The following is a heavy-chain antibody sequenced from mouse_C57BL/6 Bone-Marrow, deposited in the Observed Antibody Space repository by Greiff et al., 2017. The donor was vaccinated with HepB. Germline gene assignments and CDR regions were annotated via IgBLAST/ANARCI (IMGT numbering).Heavy chain of an antibody. D-gene: IGHD3-2*02. CDR1: GYTFTSYW. V-gene: IGHV1-50*01. CDR2: IDPSDSNT. J-gene: IGHJ3*01. CDR3: ARDSSGYGFAY. Sequence: QVQLKQPGAELVKPGASVKLSCKASGYTFTSYWMQWVKQRPGQGLEWIGEIDPSDSNTNYNQKFKGKATLTVDTSSSTAYMQLSSLTSEDSAVYYCARDSSGYGFAYWGQGTLVTVSA.